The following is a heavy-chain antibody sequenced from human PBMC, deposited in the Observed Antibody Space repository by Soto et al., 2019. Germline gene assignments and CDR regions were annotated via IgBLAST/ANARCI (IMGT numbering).Heavy chain of an antibody. J-gene: IGHJ4*02. Sequence: GGSLILSCAAAGFTFSSYAMSWARQAPGKGLEWVSAISGSGGSTYYADSVKGRFTISRDNSKNTLYLQMNSLRAEDTAVYYCAKDDCTNGVCYNDYWGQGTLVTVSS. D-gene: IGHD2-8*01. CDR1: GFTFSSYA. CDR3: AKDDCTNGVCYNDY. V-gene: IGHV3-23*01. CDR2: ISGSGGST.